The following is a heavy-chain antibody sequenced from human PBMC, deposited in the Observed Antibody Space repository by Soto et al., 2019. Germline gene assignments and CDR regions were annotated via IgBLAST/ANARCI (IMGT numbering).Heavy chain of an antibody. CDR2: ISDDGTNK. CDR3: AKERMVRGDRYTAMVRRPRFDY. D-gene: IGHD5-18*01. Sequence: PGGPLRLACAASGFNFRSYGMSWVRQAPGKGLECVAVISDDGTNKDSADSVKGRFTISRDNYKNTLYLRMNSLRAEDTAVDYCAKERMVRGDRYTAMVRRPRFDYWGQGTLVTVSS. V-gene: IGHV3-30*18. CDR1: GFNFRSYG. J-gene: IGHJ4*02.